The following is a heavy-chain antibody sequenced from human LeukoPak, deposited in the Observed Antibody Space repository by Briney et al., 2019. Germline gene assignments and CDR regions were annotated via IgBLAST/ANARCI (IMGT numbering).Heavy chain of an antibody. CDR1: GCTFTSYD. CDR2: ITAYNDNT. CDR3: ARALLWFGEPSHIDY. Sequence: GASVKVSCKASGCTFTSYDISWVRQAPGQGLEWMGWITAYNDNTNYAQKLQGRVTMTTDTSTSTAYMELRSLRSDDKAVYYCARALLWFGEPSHIDYWGQGTLVTASS. V-gene: IGHV1-18*01. D-gene: IGHD3-10*01. J-gene: IGHJ4*02.